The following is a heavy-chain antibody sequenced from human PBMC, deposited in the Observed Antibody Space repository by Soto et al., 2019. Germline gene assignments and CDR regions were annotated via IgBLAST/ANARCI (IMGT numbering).Heavy chain of an antibody. Sequence: QVQLVQSGAEVKKPGASVKVSCKASGYTFTSYYMHWVRQAPGQGLEWMGIINPSGGSTSYAQKFQGRVTMTRDTSTSTVYMELSSLRSEDTAVYYGARGGQAFYCSGGSCYEGDYWGQGTLVTVSS. CDR2: INPSGGST. V-gene: IGHV1-46*01. CDR1: GYTFTSYY. D-gene: IGHD2-15*01. J-gene: IGHJ4*02. CDR3: ARGGQAFYCSGGSCYEGDY.